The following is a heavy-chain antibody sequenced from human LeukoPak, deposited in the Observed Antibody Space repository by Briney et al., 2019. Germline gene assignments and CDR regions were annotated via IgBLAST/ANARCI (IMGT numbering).Heavy chain of an antibody. CDR3: ARSHFSVYLLHC. D-gene: IGHD5/OR15-5a*01. Sequence: SETLSLTCTVSGGYISSNYWSWIRQPPGKGLEWLGYIYYGGSTNYNPSLKSRVTISVDTSKDQFSLKLSSVTAADTAVYYCARSHFSVYLLHCWGQGTLVTVSS. CDR2: IYYGGST. CDR1: GGYISSNY. J-gene: IGHJ4*02. V-gene: IGHV4-59*08.